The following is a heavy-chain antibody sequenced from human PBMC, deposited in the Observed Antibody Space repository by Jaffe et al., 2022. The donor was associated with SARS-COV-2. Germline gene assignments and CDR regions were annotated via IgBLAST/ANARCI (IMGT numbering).Heavy chain of an antibody. V-gene: IGHV3-30*18. CDR3: AKDSAELLLIFDY. J-gene: IGHJ4*02. Sequence: QVQLVESGGGVVQPGRSLRLSCAASGFTFSSYGMHWVRQAPGKGLEWVAVISYDGSNKYYADSVKGRFTISRDNSKNTLYLQMNSLRAEDTAVYYCAKDSAELLLIFDYWGQGTLVTVSS. D-gene: IGHD1-26*01. CDR2: ISYDGSNK. CDR1: GFTFSSYG.